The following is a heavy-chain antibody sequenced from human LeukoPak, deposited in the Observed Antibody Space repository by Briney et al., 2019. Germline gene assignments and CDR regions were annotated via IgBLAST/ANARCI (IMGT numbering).Heavy chain of an antibody. CDR2: INHSGST. D-gene: IGHD3-22*01. V-gene: IGHV4-34*01. CDR1: GGSFSGYY. CDR3: ARDSAYLDSSGLDY. Sequence: PSETLSLTCAVYGGSFSGYYWSWIRQPPGKGLEWIGEINHSGSTNYNPSLKSRVTISVDTSKNQFSLKLGAVTAADTAVYYCARDSAYLDSSGLDYWGQGTLLTVSS. J-gene: IGHJ4*02.